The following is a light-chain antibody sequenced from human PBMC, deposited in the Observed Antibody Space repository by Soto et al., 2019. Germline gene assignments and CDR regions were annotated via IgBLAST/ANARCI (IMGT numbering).Light chain of an antibody. CDR3: QQRSSWPLT. CDR2: DAS. J-gene: IGKJ4*01. CDR1: QSVSSY. V-gene: IGKV3-11*01. Sequence: EIVLTQSPATLALSPGERATLSCWASQSVSSYLAWYQQKPGQAPRLLIYDASNRATGIPARFSGSGSGTDFSLAISSLEPEDFAVYYCQQRSSWPLTFGGGTKVETK.